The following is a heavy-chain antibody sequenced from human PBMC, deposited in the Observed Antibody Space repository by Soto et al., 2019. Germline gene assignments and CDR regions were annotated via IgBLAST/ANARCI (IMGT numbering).Heavy chain of an antibody. CDR2: ISESGGNT. D-gene: IGHD6-19*01. CDR3: VKVAAVYYMAV. J-gene: IGHJ6*03. CDR1: GFTFSSYP. V-gene: IGHV3-23*01. Sequence: EVHVLESGGGLVQPGGSLRLSCAASGFTFSSYPMRWVRQAPGKGLEWVSAISESGGNTNYSDSVKGRFTISRDNSNNTVYLQMNSLRAEDTAVYYCVKVAAVYYMAVWGKGTTVTVSS.